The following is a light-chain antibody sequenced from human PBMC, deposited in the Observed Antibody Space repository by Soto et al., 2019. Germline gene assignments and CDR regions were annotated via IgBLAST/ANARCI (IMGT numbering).Light chain of an antibody. CDR1: QSISNR. V-gene: IGKV1-5*01. J-gene: IGKJ1*01. CDR3: QHYGGVWT. CDR2: AAS. Sequence: DIQMTQSPSTLSASVGDRVTITCRASQSISNRLAWYQQKPGKAPKVLIYAASSLESGVPSRFSGGGSATEFILTISSLQPDDFATYHWQHYGGVWTFGQGTKVAIK.